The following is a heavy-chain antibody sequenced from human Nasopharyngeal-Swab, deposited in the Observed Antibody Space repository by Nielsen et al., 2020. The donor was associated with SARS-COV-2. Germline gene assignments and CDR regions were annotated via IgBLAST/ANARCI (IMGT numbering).Heavy chain of an antibody. J-gene: IGHJ4*02. CDR3: ARDVGGRDNY. CDR2: IDTDGTIT. V-gene: IGHV3-74*01. Sequence: WSGKCPGKGLLWVSRIDTDGTITDYADSVKGRFTISRDNAKNTLYLQMNSLRAEDTAVYYCARDVGGRDNYWGQGALVTVSS. D-gene: IGHD2-15*01.